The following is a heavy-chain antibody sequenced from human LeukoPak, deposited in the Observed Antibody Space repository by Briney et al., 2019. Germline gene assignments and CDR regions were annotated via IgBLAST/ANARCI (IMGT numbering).Heavy chain of an antibody. CDR3: AREVTWPTYYFDY. D-gene: IGHD2-21*02. J-gene: IGHJ4*02. Sequence: ASVKVSCKASGYTFTSYYMHWVRQAPGQGLEWMGIINPSGGSTSYAQKFQGRVTITADESTSTAYMELSSLRSEDTAVHYCAREVTWPTYYFDYWGQGTLVTVSS. CDR1: GYTFTSYY. CDR2: INPSGGST. V-gene: IGHV1-46*01.